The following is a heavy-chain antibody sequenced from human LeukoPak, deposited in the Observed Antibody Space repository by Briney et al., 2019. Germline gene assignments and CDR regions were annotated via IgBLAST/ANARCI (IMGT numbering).Heavy chain of an antibody. CDR2: IYYSGST. CDR1: GGSISSYY. D-gene: IGHD6-19*01. Sequence: ASETLSLTCTVSGGSISSYYWSWIRQPPGKGLEWIGYIYYSGSTNYNPSLKSRVTISVDTSKNQFSLKLSSATAADTAVYYCARHFASGWYVHFDYWGQGTLVTASS. V-gene: IGHV4-59*08. J-gene: IGHJ4*02. CDR3: ARHFASGWYVHFDY.